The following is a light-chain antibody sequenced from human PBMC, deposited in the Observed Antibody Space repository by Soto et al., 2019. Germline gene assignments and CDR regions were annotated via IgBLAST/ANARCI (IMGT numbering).Light chain of an antibody. J-gene: IGKJ1*01. Sequence: EMLMTQSPATLSGSPVERVALSCMASQSLTRNLAWHQHKPGQSPRLLIYGASARATGIPARFSGGGSGAEYTLTISSLQSEDFAVYYCQQYDKWPRTFGQGTKV. CDR2: GAS. CDR3: QQYDKWPRT. CDR1: QSLTRN. V-gene: IGKV3-15*01.